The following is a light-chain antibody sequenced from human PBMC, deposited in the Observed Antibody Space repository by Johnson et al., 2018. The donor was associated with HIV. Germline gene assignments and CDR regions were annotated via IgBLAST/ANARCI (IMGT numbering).Light chain of an antibody. CDR2: DNN. V-gene: IGLV1-51*01. CDR1: SSHIGNNY. J-gene: IGLJ1*01. Sequence: SVLTQPPSVSAAPGQNVTISCSGNSSHIGNNYVSWYQHFPGTAPKLLIYDNNKRPSGIPARFSGSKSGPSATLGITGLQTGDGADYYCGTWDSSLTAYVFGTGTKVTVL. CDR3: GTWDSSLTAYV.